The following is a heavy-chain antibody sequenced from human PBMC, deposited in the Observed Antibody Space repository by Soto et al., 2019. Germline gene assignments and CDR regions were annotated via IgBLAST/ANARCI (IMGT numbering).Heavy chain of an antibody. J-gene: IGHJ5*02. V-gene: IGHV4-39*01. CDR1: GGSINSSSYF. CDR3: ARHYSSGSRNWFDP. Sequence: SETLSLTCSVSGGSINSSSYFWGWVRQPTGKGLEWIGSIDYSGSTYYNPSLRSRVTISVDTSKNQFSLKLSSVTAADAAVFYCARHYSSGSRNWFDPWGQGTLVTVSS. D-gene: IGHD6-19*01. CDR2: IDYSGST.